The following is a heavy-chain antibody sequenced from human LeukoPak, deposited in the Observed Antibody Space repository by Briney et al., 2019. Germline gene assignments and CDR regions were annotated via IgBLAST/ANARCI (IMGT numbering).Heavy chain of an antibody. Sequence: GGSLRLSCAASGFTFSSFALSWVRQAPGKGLEWVSSISGSGGSTSYADSVKGRFTISRDISTNTLYLQMSSLRAEDTAVYYCAREYCSSTSCYNGYFDYWGQGTLVTVSS. CDR3: AREYCSSTSCYNGYFDY. CDR1: GFTFSSFA. J-gene: IGHJ4*02. CDR2: ISGSGGST. V-gene: IGHV3-23*01. D-gene: IGHD2-2*02.